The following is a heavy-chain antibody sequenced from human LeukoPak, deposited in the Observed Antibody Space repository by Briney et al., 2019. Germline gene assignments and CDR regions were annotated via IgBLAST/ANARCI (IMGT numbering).Heavy chain of an antibody. CDR3: ARGSSSSPH. V-gene: IGHV4-59*02. J-gene: IGHJ4*02. Sequence: SETLSLTCTISGGSVSDYYWSWIRQSPGKGLEWIGYIYHTGSTSYSPSLKSRVTISADTSQNQFSLKLSSVTAADTAVYYCARGSSSSPHWGQGTLVTVSS. CDR1: GGSVSDYY. CDR2: IYHTGST. D-gene: IGHD6-13*01.